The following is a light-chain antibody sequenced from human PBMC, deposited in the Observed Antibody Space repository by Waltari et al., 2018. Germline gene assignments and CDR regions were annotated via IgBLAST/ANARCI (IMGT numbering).Light chain of an antibody. V-gene: IGKV3-15*01. CDR3: QQYNNWPYT. J-gene: IGKJ2*01. CDR1: QSVNRN. CDR2: GAS. Sequence: EMVMPQSPATLSVSPGERAILSCRASQSVNRNLAWYQQKPGQAPRLLIYGASTRATGIPARFSGSGSGTEFTLTISSLQSEDFAVYYCQQYNNWPYTFGQGTKVEIK.